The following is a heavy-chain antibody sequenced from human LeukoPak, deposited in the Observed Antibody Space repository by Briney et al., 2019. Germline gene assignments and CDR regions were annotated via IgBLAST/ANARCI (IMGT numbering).Heavy chain of an antibody. CDR2: IIPIFGTA. V-gene: IGHV1-69*13. CDR1: GGTFSSYA. D-gene: IGHD3-22*01. J-gene: IGHJ4*02. CDR3: ARDSLGVDSSGYYCAY. Sequence: GASVKVSCKASGGTFSSYAISWVRQAPGQGLEWMGGIIPIFGTANYAQKFQGRVTITADESTSTAYMELSSLRSEDTAVYYCARDSLGVDSSGYYCAYWGQGTLVTVSS.